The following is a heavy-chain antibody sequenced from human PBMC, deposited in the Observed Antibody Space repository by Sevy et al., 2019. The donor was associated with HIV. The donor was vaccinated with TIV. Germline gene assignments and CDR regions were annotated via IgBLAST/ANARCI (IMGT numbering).Heavy chain of an antibody. Sequence: GGSLRLSCTASGFTFGDYAMNWFRQAPGKGLEWVGFIRTKAYGGTTEYAASVKGRFTISRDDSKSIAYLQMNSLKTEDTAEYYCTRGRYTYVPFDYWGQGTLVTVSS. CDR3: TRGRYTYVPFDY. V-gene: IGHV3-49*03. CDR1: GFTFGDYA. J-gene: IGHJ4*02. D-gene: IGHD3-10*02. CDR2: IRTKAYGGTT.